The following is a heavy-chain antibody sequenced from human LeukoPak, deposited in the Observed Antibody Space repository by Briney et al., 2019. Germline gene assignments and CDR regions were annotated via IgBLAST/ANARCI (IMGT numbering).Heavy chain of an antibody. CDR2: IYTSGST. CDR1: GGSISSYY. V-gene: IGHV4-4*07. J-gene: IGHJ4*02. CDR3: ASGEDTAMVDY. Sequence: SETLSLTCTVSGGSISSYYWSWIRQPAGKGLEWIGRIYTSGSTNYNPSLKSRVTISVDTSKNQFSLKLSSVTAADTAVYYCASGEDTAMVDYWGQGTLVTVSS. D-gene: IGHD5-18*01.